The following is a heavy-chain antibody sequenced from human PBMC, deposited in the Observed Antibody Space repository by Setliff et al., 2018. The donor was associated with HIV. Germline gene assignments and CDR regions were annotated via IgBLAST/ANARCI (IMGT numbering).Heavy chain of an antibody. CDR1: GGSISTSNW. V-gene: IGHV4-28*06. J-gene: IGHJ4*02. Sequence: SETLSLTCTVXGGSISTSNWWGWIRQTPGKGLEWIGYIYYSGSTXYNPSLKSRVTMSLDTSKNXXXXXLNSVTALXXXGXXCARKGSSSRSQEYYXDXWGQGT. CDR2: IYYSGST. D-gene: IGHD3-22*01. CDR3: ARKGSSSRSQEYYXDX.